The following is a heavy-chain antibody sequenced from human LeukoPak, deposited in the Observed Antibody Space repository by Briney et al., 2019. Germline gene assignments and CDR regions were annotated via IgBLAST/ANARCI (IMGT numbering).Heavy chain of an antibody. J-gene: IGHJ6*03. Sequence: SETLSLTCTVSGGSIRSYYWSWIRQPAGKGLEWIGRIYTSGSTSYNPSLKSRVTISLDKSKNQFSLKLSSVTAADTAVYYCARDNTVTTFNYMDVWGKGTTVTVSS. CDR2: IYTSGST. V-gene: IGHV4-4*07. CDR1: GGSIRSYY. D-gene: IGHD4-11*01. CDR3: ARDNTVTTFNYMDV.